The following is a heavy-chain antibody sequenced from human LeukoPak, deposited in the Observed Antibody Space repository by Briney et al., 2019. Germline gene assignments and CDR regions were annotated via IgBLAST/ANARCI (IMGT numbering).Heavy chain of an antibody. J-gene: IGHJ5*02. V-gene: IGHV3-23*01. D-gene: IGHD3-9*01. CDR3: ARGARRYFDWLLVHNWFDP. CDR1: GFTFSSYA. CDR2: ISGSGGST. Sequence: GGSLRLSCAASGFTFSSYAMSWVRQAPGKGLEWVSAISGSGGSTYYADSVKGRFTISRDNAKNSLYLQMNSLRAEDTAVYYCARGARRYFDWLLVHNWFDPWGQGTLVTVSS.